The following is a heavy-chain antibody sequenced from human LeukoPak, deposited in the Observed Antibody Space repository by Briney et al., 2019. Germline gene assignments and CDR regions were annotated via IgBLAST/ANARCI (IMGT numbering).Heavy chain of an antibody. D-gene: IGHD3-22*01. J-gene: IGHJ4*02. V-gene: IGHV3-7*01. CDR1: GFTFRDHS. Sequence: PGGSLRLSCSASGFTFRDHSMTWVRQAPGKGLEWVANVNQDGSETFHVDSVKGRFTISRDKAKNSLYLQMHSLRAEYTAVYYCARDLGDTSGYYFDYWGQGTLVTVSS. CDR2: VNQDGSET. CDR3: ARDLGDTSGYYFDY.